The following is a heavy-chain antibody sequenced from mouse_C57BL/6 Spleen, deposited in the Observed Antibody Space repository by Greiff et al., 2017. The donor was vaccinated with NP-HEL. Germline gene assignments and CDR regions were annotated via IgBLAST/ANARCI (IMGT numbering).Heavy chain of an antibody. CDR3: ARGLMINWYFDV. Sequence: VQLVESGAELVRPGTSVKVSCKASGYAFTNYLIEWVKQRPGQGLEWIGVINPGSGGTNYNEKFKGKATLTADKSSSTAYMQLSSLTSEDSAVYFCARGLMINWYFDVWGTGTTVTVSS. CDR2: INPGSGGT. CDR1: GYAFTNYL. V-gene: IGHV1-54*01. D-gene: IGHD2-4*01. J-gene: IGHJ1*03.